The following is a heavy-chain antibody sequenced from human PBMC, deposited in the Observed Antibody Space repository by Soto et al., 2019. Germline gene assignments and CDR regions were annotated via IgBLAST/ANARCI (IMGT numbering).Heavy chain of an antibody. D-gene: IGHD3-10*01. Sequence: GGSLRRSCAASGFTFNTHAMHWVRQAPGKGLEWVALISYDGSNKYYADSVNGRFTISRDNSKNTLSLQTNSLRAEDTAVYYCARDVSGSGTKGLDPWGQGILVTVSS. CDR3: ARDVSGSGTKGLDP. J-gene: IGHJ5*02. CDR1: GFTFNTHA. V-gene: IGHV3-30-3*01. CDR2: ISYDGSNK.